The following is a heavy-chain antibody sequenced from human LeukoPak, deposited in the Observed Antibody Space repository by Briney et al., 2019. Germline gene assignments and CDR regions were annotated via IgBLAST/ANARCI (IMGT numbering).Heavy chain of an antibody. D-gene: IGHD3-10*01. V-gene: IGHV1-18*04. CDR1: GYTFSSYG. CDR3: ARDMVRGVDY. J-gene: IGHJ4*02. CDR2: ISAYNGDT. Sequence: GASVKVSCKASGYTFSSYGFNWVRQAPGQGLEWMGWISAYNGDTNYALKFQGRVTMTTDTSTSTAHMELRSLRSDDTAVYYCARDMVRGVDYWGQGTLVTVSS.